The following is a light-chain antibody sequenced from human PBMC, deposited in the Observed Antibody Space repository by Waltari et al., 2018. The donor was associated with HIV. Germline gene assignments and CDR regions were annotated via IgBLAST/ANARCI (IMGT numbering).Light chain of an antibody. CDR2: SNN. V-gene: IGLV1-44*01. CDR1: SSNIGNNT. J-gene: IGLJ1*01. CDR3: AAWDDSLNGYV. Sequence: QSVLTQPPSASGTPGQRVTISCSGSSSNIGNNTVNWYQRLPGTAPKLLIYSNNLRPSGVPDRFSGSKSDTSASLAISGLQSEDEAHYYCAAWDDSLNGYVFGTGTKVTVL.